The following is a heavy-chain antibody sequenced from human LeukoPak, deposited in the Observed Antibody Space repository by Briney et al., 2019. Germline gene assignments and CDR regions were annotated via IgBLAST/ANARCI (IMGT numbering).Heavy chain of an antibody. D-gene: IGHD3-10*01. CDR2: ISSSGSTI. Sequence: GGSLRLSCAASGLTFSDYYMSWIRQAPGKGLEWVSYISSSGSTIYYADSVKGRFTISRDNAKNSLYLQMSSLRAEDTAVYYCARALWFGTSFDYWGQGTLVTVSS. CDR3: ARALWFGTSFDY. J-gene: IGHJ4*02. V-gene: IGHV3-11*04. CDR1: GLTFSDYY.